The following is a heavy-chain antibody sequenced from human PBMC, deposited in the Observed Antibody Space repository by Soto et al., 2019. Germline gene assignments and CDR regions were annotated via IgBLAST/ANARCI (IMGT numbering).Heavy chain of an antibody. Sequence: SETLSLTCTVSGGSISSSSYYWGWIRQPPGKGLEWIGSIYYSGSTYYNPSLKSRVTISVDTSKNQFSLKLSSVTAADTAVYYCARIPNAYCSGGSCYVGWFDPWGQGTLVTVSS. CDR2: IYYSGST. J-gene: IGHJ5*02. V-gene: IGHV4-39*01. D-gene: IGHD2-15*01. CDR3: ARIPNAYCSGGSCYVGWFDP. CDR1: GGSISSSSYY.